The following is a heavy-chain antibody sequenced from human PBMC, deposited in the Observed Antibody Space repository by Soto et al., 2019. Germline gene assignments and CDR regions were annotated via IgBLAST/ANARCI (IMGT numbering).Heavy chain of an antibody. V-gene: IGHV5-10-1*01. Sequence: GESLKISCKGSGYSFTSYWISWVRQMPGKGLEWMGRIDPSDSYTNYSPSFQGHVTISADKSISTAYLQWSSLKASDTAMYYCARLVVVPASSYYYYYGMDVWGQGATVTVSS. CDR1: GYSFTSYW. CDR3: ARLVVVPASSYYYYYGMDV. D-gene: IGHD2-2*01. CDR2: IDPSDSYT. J-gene: IGHJ6*02.